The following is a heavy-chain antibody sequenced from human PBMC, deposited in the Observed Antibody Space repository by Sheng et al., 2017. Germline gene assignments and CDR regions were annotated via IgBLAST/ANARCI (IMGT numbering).Heavy chain of an antibody. CDR1: GFTFSDYC. CDR2: ISTTSSYT. Sequence: QVQLVESGGGLVKPGGSLRLSCAASGFTFSDYCMSWIRQAPGKGLEWVSYISTTSSYTIYADSVKGRFTISRDNAKNLLLLQMNSLRAEDTAIYFCARDWNPRGLGLPRFDQWGQGTLVTVSA. J-gene: IGHJ4*02. D-gene: IGHD1-7*01. V-gene: IGHV3-11*05. CDR3: ARDWNPRGLGLPRFDQ.